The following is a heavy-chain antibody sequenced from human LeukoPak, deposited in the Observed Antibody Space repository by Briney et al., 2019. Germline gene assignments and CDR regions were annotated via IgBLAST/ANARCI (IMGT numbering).Heavy chain of an antibody. CDR3: ARTQSQSGSYRYYFAY. D-gene: IGHD1-26*01. V-gene: IGHV4-61*08. Sequence: SETLSLTCTVSGGSVGSCGYYWSWIRQPPGGGLEWIGDIYYIRNTNYNPSLKSRVTMSLDPSKNQFSLKLNSVTAADTAVYYCARTQSQSGSYRYYFAYWGQGTLVTVSS. CDR2: IYYIRNT. CDR1: GGSVGSCGYY. J-gene: IGHJ4*02.